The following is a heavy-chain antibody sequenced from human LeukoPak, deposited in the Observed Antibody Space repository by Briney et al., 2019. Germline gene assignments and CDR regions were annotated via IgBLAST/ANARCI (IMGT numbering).Heavy chain of an antibody. J-gene: IGHJ5*02. CDR3: ARGVAAGVRGFDP. Sequence: SETLSLTCTVSGGSISSSSYYWGWIRQPPGKGLEWIGSIYYSGSTYYNSSLKSRVTISVDTSKNQFSLKLSSVTAADTAVYYCARGVAAGVRGFDPWGQGTLVTVSS. V-gene: IGHV4-39*07. CDR2: IYYSGST. D-gene: IGHD6-13*01. CDR1: GGSISSSSYY.